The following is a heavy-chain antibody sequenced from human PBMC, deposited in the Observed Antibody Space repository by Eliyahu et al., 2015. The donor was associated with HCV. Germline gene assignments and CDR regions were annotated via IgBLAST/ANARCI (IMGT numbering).Heavy chain of an antibody. D-gene: IGHD5-12*01. CDR1: IHLLXIML. J-gene: IGHJ4*02. CDR2: IRSKGHREPT. V-gene: IGHV3-49*04. Sequence: EVQLVESGGRLGTARAVPETLLYNFWIHLLXIMLCPWVRAPGEGVEWVGFIRSKGHREPTDYAASVRGRFTISRDDSKNLAYLQMNSLKSEDTAVYYCTRDLSGYRGLLFDYWGRGTLVTVSS. CDR3: TRDLSGYRGLLFDY.